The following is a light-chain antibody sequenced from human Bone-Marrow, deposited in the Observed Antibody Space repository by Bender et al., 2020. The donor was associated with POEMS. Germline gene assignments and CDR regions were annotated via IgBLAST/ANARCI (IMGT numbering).Light chain of an antibody. Sequence: QSALTQPASVSGSRGQSITISCTGTSSDVGSYNLVSWYQQHPGEAPKLMIYEGSKRPSGVSNRFSGSKSGNTASLTISGLQAEDEADYFCCSYAGTRPFVFGGGTKLTVL. CDR3: CSYAGTRPFV. J-gene: IGLJ2*01. V-gene: IGLV2-23*03. CDR1: SSDVGSYNL. CDR2: EGS.